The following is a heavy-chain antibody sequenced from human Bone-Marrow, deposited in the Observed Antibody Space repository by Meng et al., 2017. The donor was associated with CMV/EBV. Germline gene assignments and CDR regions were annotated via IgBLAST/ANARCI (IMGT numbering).Heavy chain of an antibody. Sequence: ASVKVSCKASGYTFTSYGISWVRQAPGQGLEWMGWISAYNGNTNYAQKLQGRVTMTTDTSTSTAYMELSRLRSDDTAVYYCARQRVGGYYYYGMDVWGQGTTVTGYS. J-gene: IGHJ6*01. CDR3: ARQRVGGYYYYGMDV. V-gene: IGHV1-18*01. D-gene: IGHD3-16*01. CDR1: GYTFTSYG. CDR2: ISAYNGNT.